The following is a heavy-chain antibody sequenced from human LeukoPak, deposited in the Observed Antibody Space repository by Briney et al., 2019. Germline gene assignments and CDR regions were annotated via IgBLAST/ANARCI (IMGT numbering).Heavy chain of an antibody. Sequence: ASVKVSCKASGYTFTSYDINWVRQATGQGLEWMGWMSPNSGNTGYAQKFQGRVTMTRNTSISTAYMELSSLRSEDTAVYYCARDHYDTYGMDVWGQGTTVTVSS. V-gene: IGHV1-8*01. CDR1: GYTFTSYD. D-gene: IGHD3-9*01. J-gene: IGHJ6*02. CDR2: MSPNSGNT. CDR3: ARDHYDTYGMDV.